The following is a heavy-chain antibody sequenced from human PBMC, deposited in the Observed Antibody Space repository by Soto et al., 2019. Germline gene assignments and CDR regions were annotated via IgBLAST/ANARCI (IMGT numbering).Heavy chain of an antibody. J-gene: IGHJ3*02. CDR1: GFTFSGSA. D-gene: IGHD2-15*01. V-gene: IGHV3-73*01. Sequence: GGSLRLSCAASGFTFSGSAIHWVRQASGKGLEWVGRIRSKANSYATAYAASVKGRFTISRDDSKNTAYLQMNSLKTEDTAVYYCTRDALYCSGGSCYSDAFDIWGQGTMVTVSS. CDR2: IRSKANSYAT. CDR3: TRDALYCSGGSCYSDAFDI.